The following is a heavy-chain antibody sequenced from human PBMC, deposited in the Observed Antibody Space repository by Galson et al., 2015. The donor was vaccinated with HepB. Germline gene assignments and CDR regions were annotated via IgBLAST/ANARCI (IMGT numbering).Heavy chain of an antibody. D-gene: IGHD5-18*01. CDR2: INPNSGGT. V-gene: IGHV1-2*06. CDR1: GYTFTGYY. Sequence: SVKVSCKASGYTFTGYYMHWVRQAPGQGLEWMGRINPNSGGTNYAQKFQGRVTMTRDTSISTAYMELSRLRSDDTAVYYCARGGYSYGYDYYYGMDVWGQGTTVTVSS. J-gene: IGHJ6*02. CDR3: ARGGYSYGYDYYYGMDV.